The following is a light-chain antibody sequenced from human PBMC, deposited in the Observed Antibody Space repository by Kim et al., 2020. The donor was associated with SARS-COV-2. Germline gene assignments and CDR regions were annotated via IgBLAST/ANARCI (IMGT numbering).Light chain of an antibody. CDR1: QSVSDW. CDR2: ETS. V-gene: IGKV1-5*03. Sequence: ASVGDRVTIPGRASQSVSDWLAWYQQKPGKAPYLLISETSSLESGVPSRFSASGSGTEFTLTISSLQPDDFATYYCQQYNSYSLTFGGGTKVDIK. CDR3: QQYNSYSLT. J-gene: IGKJ4*01.